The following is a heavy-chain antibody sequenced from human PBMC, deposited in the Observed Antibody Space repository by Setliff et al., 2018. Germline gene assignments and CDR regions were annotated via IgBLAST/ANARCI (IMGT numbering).Heavy chain of an antibody. CDR2: IIHSGST. CDR1: GGSFSGYY. V-gene: IGHV4-34*12. Sequence: SETLSLTCAVYGGSFSGYYWSWIRQPPGKRLEWIGEIIHSGSTNYNPSLKSRVTISMDMSKNQFSLKVPSVTAADTAVYYCARSFSRSGKFLLDYWGQGALVTVSS. D-gene: IGHD1-26*01. J-gene: IGHJ4*02. CDR3: ARSFSRSGKFLLDY.